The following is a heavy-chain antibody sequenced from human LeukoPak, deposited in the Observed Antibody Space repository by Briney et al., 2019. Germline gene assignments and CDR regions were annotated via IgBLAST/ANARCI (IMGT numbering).Heavy chain of an antibody. Sequence: GGSLRLSCAASGFTVSSNYMSWVRQAPGKGLEWVSVIYSGGSTYYADSVKGRFTISRDNSKNTLYLQMNSLRAEDTAVYYCAKDTYCSGGSCYWGYYYYMDVWGKGTTVTVSS. V-gene: IGHV3-53*05. CDR3: AKDTYCSGGSCYWGYYYYMDV. D-gene: IGHD2-15*01. CDR1: GFTVSSNY. J-gene: IGHJ6*03. CDR2: IYSGGST.